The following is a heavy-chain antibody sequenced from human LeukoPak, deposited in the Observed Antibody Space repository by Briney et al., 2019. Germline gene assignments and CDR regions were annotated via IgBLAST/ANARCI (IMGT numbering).Heavy chain of an antibody. CDR1: RFTFSNYW. D-gene: IGHD3-3*01. Sequence: GGSLRLSCAASRFTFSNYWMSGVRQAPGKGLAGVANIKQDGREKYCVDSVKGRFSISRDNVRNTLYLQMNSLRVGDTALYYCARGDFWSGDYTDAFDVWGQGTMVTVSS. J-gene: IGHJ3*01. V-gene: IGHV3-7*04. CDR2: IKQDGREK. CDR3: ARGDFWSGDYTDAFDV.